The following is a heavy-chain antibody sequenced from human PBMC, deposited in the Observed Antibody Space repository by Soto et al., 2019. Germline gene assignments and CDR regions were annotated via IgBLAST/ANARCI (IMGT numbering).Heavy chain of an antibody. J-gene: IGHJ4*02. CDR3: ARSGGLDRDFNY. D-gene: IGHD2-15*01. CDR2: IIPMFDTP. CDR1: GVTFSSDS. Sequence: GASVKVSCKASGVTFSSDSFSWVRQAPGQGLEWMGGIIPMFDTPIYAQKFQDRVTITADESTSTAYMQLSSLRSGDTAVYYCARSGGLDRDFNYWGQGSLVTVSS. V-gene: IGHV1-69*13.